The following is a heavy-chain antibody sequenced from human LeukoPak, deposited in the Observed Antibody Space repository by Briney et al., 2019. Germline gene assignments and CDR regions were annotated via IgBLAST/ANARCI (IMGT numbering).Heavy chain of an antibody. J-gene: IGHJ5*02. CDR3: ARDNSVEDTAWWFDP. D-gene: IGHD4-23*01. V-gene: IGHV1-69*05. CDR1: GGTFSNYA. Sequence: SVKVSCKASGGTFSNYAISWVRQAPGQGLEWMGGIIPIFGTANYAQKFRGRVTMTRDMSTSTDYMELSSLRSEDTAVYYCARDNSVEDTAWWFDPWGQGTLVTVSS. CDR2: IIPIFGTA.